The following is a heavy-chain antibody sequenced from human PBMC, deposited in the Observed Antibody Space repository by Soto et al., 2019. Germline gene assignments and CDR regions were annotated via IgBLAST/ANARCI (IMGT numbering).Heavy chain of an antibody. CDR3: ARRRAARPSYRGTFDP. V-gene: IGHV1-8*01. CDR1: GYTFTSYD. CDR2: MNPNSGNT. J-gene: IGHJ5*02. D-gene: IGHD6-6*01. Sequence: ASVKVSFKASGYTFTSYDINWVRQATGQGLEWMGWMNPNSGNTGYAQKFQGRVTMTRNTSISTAYMGLSSLRSEDTAVYYCARRRAARPSYRGTFDPWGQGTLVTVSS.